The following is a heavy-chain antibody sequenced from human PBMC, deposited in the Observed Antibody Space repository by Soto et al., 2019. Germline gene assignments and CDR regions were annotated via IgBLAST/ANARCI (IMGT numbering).Heavy chain of an antibody. D-gene: IGHD5-12*01. V-gene: IGHV3-33*01. CDR3: ARSRWLRFCYFDY. J-gene: IGHJ4*02. CDR2: IWYDGSNK. Sequence: GGSLRLSCAASGFTFSSYGMHWVRQAPGKGLEWVAVIWYDGSNKYYADSVKGRFTISGDNSKNTLYLQMNSLRAEDTAVYYCARSRWLRFCYFDYWGQGTLVTVSS. CDR1: GFTFSSYG.